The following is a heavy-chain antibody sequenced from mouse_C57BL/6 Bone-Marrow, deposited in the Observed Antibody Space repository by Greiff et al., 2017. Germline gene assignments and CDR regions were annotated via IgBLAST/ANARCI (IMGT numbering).Heavy chain of an antibody. CDR1: GFTFSDYG. J-gene: IGHJ3*01. V-gene: IGHV5-17*01. CDR2: ISSGSSTI. CDR3: ARFAY. Sequence: EVKVVESGEGLVKPGGSLKLSCAASGFTFSDYGMPWFRQAPEKGLGWFAYISSGSSTIYYADTVKGRFTISSDNAKNTLFLQMTSLRSEDTAMYYCARFAYWGQGTLVTVSA.